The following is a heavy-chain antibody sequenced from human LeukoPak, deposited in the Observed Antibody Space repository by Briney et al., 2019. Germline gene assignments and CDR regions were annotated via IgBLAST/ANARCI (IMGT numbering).Heavy chain of an antibody. CDR3: AREGWLQRRSWFDP. CDR2: INPSGGST. D-gene: IGHD5-24*01. Sequence: ASVKVSCKASGYTFTSYYMHWVRQAPGQGLEWMGIINPSGGSTNYAQKLQGRVTMTTDTSTSTAYMELRSLRSDDTAVYYCAREGWLQRRSWFDPWGQGTLVTVSS. V-gene: IGHV1-46*01. CDR1: GYTFTSYY. J-gene: IGHJ5*02.